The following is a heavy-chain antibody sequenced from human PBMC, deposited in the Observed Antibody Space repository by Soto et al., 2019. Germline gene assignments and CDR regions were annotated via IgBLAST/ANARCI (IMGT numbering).Heavy chain of an antibody. CDR2: MNPNSGNT. D-gene: IGHD3-10*01. CDR1: GYTFTSYD. CDR3: AARPICFGEFDDAFDI. J-gene: IGHJ3*02. Sequence: QVQLVQSGAEVKKPGASVKVSCKASGYTFTSYDINWVRQATGQGLEWMGWMNPNSGNTGYAQKFQGRVTMTRDTSISTGYMELSSLRSEDTAVYYCAARPICFGEFDDAFDIWGQGTMVTVSS. V-gene: IGHV1-8*01.